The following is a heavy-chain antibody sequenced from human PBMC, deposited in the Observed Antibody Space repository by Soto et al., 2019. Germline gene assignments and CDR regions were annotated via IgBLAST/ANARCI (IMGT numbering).Heavy chain of an antibody. J-gene: IGHJ4*02. Sequence: SETLSLTCTVSGDSISTYYWTWIRQPPGKGLEWIGYIYYSGSTNYNPSFKSRVTISVDTSKNLFSLKLNFVTAADTAVYYCARGIWSNYFDYWGQGTLVTVSS. CDR1: GDSISTYY. V-gene: IGHV4-59*01. D-gene: IGHD3-10*01. CDR3: ARGIWSNYFDY. CDR2: IYYSGST.